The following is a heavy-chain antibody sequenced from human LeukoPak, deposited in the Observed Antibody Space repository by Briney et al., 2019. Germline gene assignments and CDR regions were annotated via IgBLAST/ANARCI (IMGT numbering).Heavy chain of an antibody. D-gene: IGHD3-22*01. V-gene: IGHV1-2*02. CDR1: GYTFTGYY. Sequence: GASVKVSCKASGYTFTGYYMHWVRQAPGQGLEWMGWINPNTGGTNYAQKFQGRVTMTRDTSSSTAYMELRRLRSDDTAVYYCAREAMDSSGYADYWGQGTLVTVSS. CDR2: INPNTGGT. J-gene: IGHJ4*02. CDR3: AREAMDSSGYADY.